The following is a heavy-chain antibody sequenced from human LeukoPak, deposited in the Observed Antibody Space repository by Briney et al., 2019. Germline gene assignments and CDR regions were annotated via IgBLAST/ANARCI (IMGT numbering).Heavy chain of an antibody. Sequence: SETLSLTCTVSGGSISSYYWSWLRQPPGKGLEWIGYIYYSGSTNYNPSLKSRVTISVDASKNQFSLKLSSVAAADTAVYYCARDYYDSSGPYYYYYMDVWGKGTTVTVSS. CDR3: ARDYYDSSGPYYYYYMDV. V-gene: IGHV4-59*01. D-gene: IGHD3-22*01. J-gene: IGHJ6*03. CDR1: GGSISSYY. CDR2: IYYSGST.